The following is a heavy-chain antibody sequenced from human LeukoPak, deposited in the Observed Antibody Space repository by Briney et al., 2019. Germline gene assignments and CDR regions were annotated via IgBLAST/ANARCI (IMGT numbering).Heavy chain of an antibody. V-gene: IGHV4-31*03. D-gene: IGHD5-18*01. Sequence: SETLSLTCTVSGGSISSGGYSWSWIRQHPGKGLEWIGYIYYSGSTYYNPSLKSRVTISVDTSKNQFSLKLSSVTAADTAVYYCARDQIQLWPHFDYWGQGTLDTVS. CDR3: ARDQIQLWPHFDY. CDR2: IYYSGST. CDR1: GGSISSGGYS. J-gene: IGHJ4*02.